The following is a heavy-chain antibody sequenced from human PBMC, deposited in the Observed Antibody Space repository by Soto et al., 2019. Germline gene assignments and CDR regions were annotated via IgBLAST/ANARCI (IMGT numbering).Heavy chain of an antibody. J-gene: IGHJ4*02. CDR1: GFTFSYYD. CDR3: ARGLLGAIDS. D-gene: IGHD3-16*01. Sequence: EVQLVESGGALVPPGGSLRLSCAASGFTFSYYDMHWVRQAAGKGLEWVAAIGTSDDTYYADSVQGRFSISREDAKDSLYLQMSSLRAEETIVYCCARGLLGAIDSGGRGTLVTVSS. V-gene: IGHV3-13*01. CDR2: IGTSDDT.